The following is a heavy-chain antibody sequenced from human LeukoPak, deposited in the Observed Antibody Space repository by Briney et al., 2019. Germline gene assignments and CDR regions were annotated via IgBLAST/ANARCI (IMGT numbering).Heavy chain of an antibody. CDR1: GFPFRNSW. CDR3: AGGRSMEV. J-gene: IGHJ6*04. Sequence: TGGSLRLSCAVSGFPFRNSWMYWVRQAPGKGLEGVANIKKDGSGISYVDSVKGRFIISRDNARNSLYLQMNSLRVEDTAVYFCAGGRSMEVWGKGTAVTGSS. V-gene: IGHV3-7*03. CDR2: IKKDGSGI.